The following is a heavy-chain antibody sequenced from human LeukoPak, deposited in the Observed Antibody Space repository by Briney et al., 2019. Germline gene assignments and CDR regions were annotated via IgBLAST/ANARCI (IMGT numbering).Heavy chain of an antibody. V-gene: IGHV4-30-4*01. CDR2: IYYSGST. CDR1: GGSISSGDYY. CDR3: ARDRPDGYNYDY. J-gene: IGHJ4*02. D-gene: IGHD5-24*01. Sequence: SETLSLTCTVSGGSISSGDYYWSWIRQPPGKGLEWIGYIYYSGSTYYNPSLKSRVTISVDTSKNQFSLKLSSVTAADTAVYYCARDRPDGYNYDYWGQGTLVTVSS.